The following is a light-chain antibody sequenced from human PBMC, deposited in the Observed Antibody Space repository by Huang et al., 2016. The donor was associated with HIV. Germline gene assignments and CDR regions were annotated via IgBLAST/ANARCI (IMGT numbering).Light chain of an antibody. Sequence: DIIMTQSPDSLAVSLGERATLNCRSSQSVYSSSTNKDYLAWFQQKPGQPPRLLLFWASTREAGVPDRVSGSGSGTHFTLTIANLEAEDAAIYYCQQYYSSPQTFGQGTRVEVK. CDR3: QQYYSSPQT. V-gene: IGKV4-1*01. CDR1: QSVYSSSTNKDY. J-gene: IGKJ1*01. CDR2: WAS.